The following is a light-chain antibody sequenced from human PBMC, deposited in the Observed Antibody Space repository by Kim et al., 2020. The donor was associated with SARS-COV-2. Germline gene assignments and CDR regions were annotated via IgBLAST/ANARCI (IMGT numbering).Light chain of an antibody. CDR1: SIGSKS. CDR3: QVWDSSSDHRVV. Sequence: PRKTARVTCGGNSIGSKSVHWYQEKPGQAPVLVISYDSDRPSGIPERFSGSNSGNTATLTISRVEAGDEADYYCQVWDSSSDHRVVFGGGTQLTVL. CDR2: YDS. J-gene: IGLJ2*01. V-gene: IGLV3-21*04.